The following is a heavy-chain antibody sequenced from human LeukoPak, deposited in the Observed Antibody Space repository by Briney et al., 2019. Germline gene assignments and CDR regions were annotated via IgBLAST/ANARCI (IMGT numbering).Heavy chain of an antibody. CDR1: GFTFSSYA. CDR2: ISYDGSNK. J-gene: IGHJ3*02. Sequence: GGSLRLSCAASGFTFSSYAMHWVRQAPGKGLEWVAVISYDGSNKYYADSVKGRFTISRDNSKNTLYLQMNSLRAEDTAVYYCAKDEFVGRYSSSAPGAFDIWGQGTMVTVSS. D-gene: IGHD6-6*01. V-gene: IGHV3-30-3*01. CDR3: AKDEFVGRYSSSAPGAFDI.